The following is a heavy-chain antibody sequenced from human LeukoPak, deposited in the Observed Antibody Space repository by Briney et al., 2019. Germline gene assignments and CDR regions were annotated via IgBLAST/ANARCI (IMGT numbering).Heavy chain of an antibody. CDR2: IWYDGSNK. Sequence: PGRSLRLSCAASGFTFSSYGTHWVRQAPGKGLEWVAVIWYDGSNKYYADSVKGRFTISRDNSKNTLYLQMNSLRAEDTAVYYCARVTLGELSLPDYWGQGTLVTVSS. D-gene: IGHD3-16*02. CDR1: GFTFSSYG. CDR3: ARVTLGELSLPDY. V-gene: IGHV3-33*01. J-gene: IGHJ4*02.